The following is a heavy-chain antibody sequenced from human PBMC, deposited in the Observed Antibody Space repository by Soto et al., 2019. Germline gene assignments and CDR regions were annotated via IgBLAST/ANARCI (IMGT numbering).Heavy chain of an antibody. V-gene: IGHV3-11*06. Sequence: MRLSCAASGFTFSDYNMTWIRQAPGEGLEWVSYISTTSDYTNYADSVKGRFTISRDNAKNSLYLQMNSLRAEDTAVYYCARDRDLTSSWSFDYWGQGTLVTVSS. CDR1: GFTFSDYN. J-gene: IGHJ4*02. CDR3: ARDRDLTSSWSFDY. CDR2: ISTTSDYT. D-gene: IGHD6-13*01.